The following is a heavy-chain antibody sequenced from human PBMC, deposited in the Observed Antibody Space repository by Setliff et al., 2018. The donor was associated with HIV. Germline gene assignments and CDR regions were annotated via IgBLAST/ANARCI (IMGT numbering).Heavy chain of an antibody. D-gene: IGHD1-1*01. J-gene: IGHJ6*03. V-gene: IGHV4-38-2*01. Sequence: ASETLSLTCAVSGYSISSGYYWGWIRQPPGKGLEWIGSIYHSGSPYYNPSLKSPVTISVDTSKNQFSLKLISVTAADTAVYYCASFLVGGNDYYMDVWGKGTTVTVSS. CDR1: GYSISSGYY. CDR2: IYHSGSP. CDR3: ASFLVGGNDYYMDV.